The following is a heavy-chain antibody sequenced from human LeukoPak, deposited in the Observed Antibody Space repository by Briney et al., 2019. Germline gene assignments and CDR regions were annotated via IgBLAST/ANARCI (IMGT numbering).Heavy chain of an antibody. CDR2: ISSNGGST. V-gene: IGHV3-64*01. D-gene: IGHD3-3*01. Sequence: GGSLRLSCAASGFTFSSYAMHWVRQAPGKGLEYVSAISSNGGSTYYANSVKGRFTISRDNSKNTLYLQMGSLRAEDMAVYYCARDGSGYDFWSGYYSPWGQGTLVTVSS. CDR1: GFTFSSYA. CDR3: ARDGSGYDFWSGYYSP. J-gene: IGHJ5*02.